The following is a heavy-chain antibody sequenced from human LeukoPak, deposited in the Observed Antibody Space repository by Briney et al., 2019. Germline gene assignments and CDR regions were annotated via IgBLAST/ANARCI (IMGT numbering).Heavy chain of an antibody. CDR1: GFTFSSYW. V-gene: IGHV3-7*01. J-gene: IGHJ5*02. Sequence: PGGSLRLSCAASGFTFSSYWMSWVRQAPGKGLEWVANIKQDGSEKNYEDAVKGRFTISRDNAKKSLYLQINSLRADDTAVYYCARTKNNWFDPWGQGTLVTVSS. CDR2: IKQDGSEK. CDR3: ARTKNNWFDP.